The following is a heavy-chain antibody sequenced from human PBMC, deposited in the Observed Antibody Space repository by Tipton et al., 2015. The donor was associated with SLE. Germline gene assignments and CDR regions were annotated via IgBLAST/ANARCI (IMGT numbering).Heavy chain of an antibody. CDR3: ARDLRDGYSSFDL. V-gene: IGHV4-39*07. D-gene: IGHD5-18*01. CDR2: IYYSGST. CDR1: GGSISSSSYY. Sequence: TLSLTCTVSGGSISSSSYYWGWIRQPPGKGLEWIGSIYYSGSTYYNPSLKSRVTISVDTSKNQFSLKLSSVTAADTAVYYCARDLRDGYSSFDLWGRGTLVTVSS. J-gene: IGHJ2*01.